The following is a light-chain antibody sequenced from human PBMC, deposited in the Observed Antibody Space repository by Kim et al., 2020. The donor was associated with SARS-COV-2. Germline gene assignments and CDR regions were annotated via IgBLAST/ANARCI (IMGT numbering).Light chain of an antibody. CDR3: QQSYSTPRT. CDR1: QTIRTY. J-gene: IGKJ1*01. CDR2: AAS. V-gene: IGKV1-39*01. Sequence: ASVEDRVTITFRASQTIRTYLNWYQQKPGKAPKLLIFAASSFQSGVPSRFSGSGSVTDFTLTISSLQPEDFATYYCQQSYSTPRTFCQGTKVYIK.